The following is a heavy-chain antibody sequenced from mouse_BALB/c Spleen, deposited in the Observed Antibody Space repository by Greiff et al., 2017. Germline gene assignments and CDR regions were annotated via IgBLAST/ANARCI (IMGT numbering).Heavy chain of an antibody. D-gene: IGHD2-14*01. V-gene: IGHV5-12-1*01. CDR3: ARHKKNLRYDWAMDY. CDR2: ISSGGGST. Sequence: EVQRVESGGGLVKPGGSLKLSCAASGFAFSSYDMSWVRQTPEKRLEWVAYISSGGGSTYYPDTVKGRFTISRDNAKNTLYLQMSSLKSEDTAMYYCARHKKNLRYDWAMDYWGQGTSVTVSS. J-gene: IGHJ4*01. CDR1: GFAFSSYD.